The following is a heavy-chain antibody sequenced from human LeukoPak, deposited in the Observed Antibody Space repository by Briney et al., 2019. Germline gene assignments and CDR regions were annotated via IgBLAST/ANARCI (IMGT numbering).Heavy chain of an antibody. CDR1: GFTFVSYS. CDR2: ISSSSLYI. J-gene: IGHJ4*02. Sequence: PGVSLRLSDTASGFTFVSYSMNWVRKAPGKGLEWVSSISSSSLYIYYADSVKGRFTASRDNAKNSLYLQMNSLRAEDTAVYYCARDYCSSTSCYRFDYWGQGTLVTVSS. D-gene: IGHD2-2*01. V-gene: IGHV3-21*01. CDR3: ARDYCSSTSCYRFDY.